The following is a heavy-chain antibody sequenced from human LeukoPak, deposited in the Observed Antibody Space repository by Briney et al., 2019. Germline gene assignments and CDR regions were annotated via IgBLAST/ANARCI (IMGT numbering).Heavy chain of an antibody. CDR3: TTEAVAPGYY. V-gene: IGHV3-15*07. Sequence: GGSLRLSCAASGLIFKDAWMTWVRQAPGRGLEWVGRIKSKTDGASIDYAAPVKGRFTISRDDSKNTLYLQMNSLKTEDTAVYYCTTEAVAPGYYWGQGTLVTVSS. D-gene: IGHD4-23*01. J-gene: IGHJ4*02. CDR1: GLIFKDAW. CDR2: IKSKTDGASI.